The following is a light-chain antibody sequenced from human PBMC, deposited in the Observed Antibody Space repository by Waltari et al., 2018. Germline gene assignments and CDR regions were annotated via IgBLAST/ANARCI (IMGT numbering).Light chain of an antibody. CDR3: SSLSSSNTLVV. J-gene: IGLJ2*01. CDR2: DVT. Sequence: QSDLTQPASVSGSPGQSITLSCTGTRTDVGRYYYVSWYQQHPGKAPKLMIYDVTHRPSGVSDRFSGSKSGNTASLTISGLQAEDEADYYCSSLSSSNTLVVFGGGTKLTVL. CDR1: RTDVGRYYY. V-gene: IGLV2-14*03.